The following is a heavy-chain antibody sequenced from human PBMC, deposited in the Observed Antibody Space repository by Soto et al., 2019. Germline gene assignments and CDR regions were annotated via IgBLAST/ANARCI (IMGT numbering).Heavy chain of an antibody. CDR1: GGTFGSYA. D-gene: IGHD2-2*01. CDR3: ARSQGSSTSLEIYYYYYYGMDV. CDR2: IIPIPGTA. J-gene: IGHJ6*02. V-gene: IGHV1-69*13. Sequence: GASVKVSCKASGGTFGSYAISWVRQAPGQGVEWMGGIIPIPGTANYAQKFQGRVTIAADESTSTAYMELSSLRSEDTAVYYCARSQGSSTSLEIYYYYYYGMDVWGQGTTVTVSS.